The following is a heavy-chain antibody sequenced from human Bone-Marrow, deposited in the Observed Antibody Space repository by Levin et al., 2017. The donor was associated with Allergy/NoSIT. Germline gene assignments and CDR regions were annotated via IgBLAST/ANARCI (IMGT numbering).Heavy chain of an antibody. CDR2: IYNSGSP. CDR3: ARGQDDYAGYFYGMDL. Sequence: SETLSLTCSVSGGSIRSGDYYWSWIRQSPGKGLEWIGHIYNSGSPSYSPSLKSRVTISADTSKIQFSLTVNSVTAADTAVYYCARGQDDYAGYFYGMDLWGQGTTVIVSS. J-gene: IGHJ6*02. D-gene: IGHD4-23*01. CDR1: GGSIRSGDYY. V-gene: IGHV4-30-4*01.